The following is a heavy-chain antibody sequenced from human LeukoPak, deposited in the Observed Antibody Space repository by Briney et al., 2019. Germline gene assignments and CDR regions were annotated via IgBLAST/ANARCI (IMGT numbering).Heavy chain of an antibody. V-gene: IGHV4-59*08. CDR2: IYYSGST. CDR1: GGSISSYY. CDR3: ARHPDYGSGSRREYYFDY. Sequence: SETLSLTCTVSGGSISSYYWSWIRQPPGKGLEWIGYIYYSGSTNYNPSLKSRVTISVDTSKNQFSLKLSSVTAADTAVYYCARHPDYGSGSRREYYFDYWGQGTLVTVSS. J-gene: IGHJ4*02. D-gene: IGHD3-10*01.